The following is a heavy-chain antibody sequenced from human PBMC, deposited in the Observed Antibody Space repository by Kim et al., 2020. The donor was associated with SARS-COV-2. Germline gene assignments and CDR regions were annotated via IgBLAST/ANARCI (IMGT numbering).Heavy chain of an antibody. V-gene: IGHV4-59*01. D-gene: IGHD3-22*01. CDR1: GGSISSYY. CDR2: IYYSGST. Sequence: SETLSLTCTVSGGSISSYYWSWIRQPPGKGLEWIGYIYYSGSTNYNPSLKSRVTISVDTSKNQFSLKLSSVTAADTAVYYCAREGGNSSGYFYWGQGTLV. CDR3: AREGGNSSGYFY. J-gene: IGHJ4*02.